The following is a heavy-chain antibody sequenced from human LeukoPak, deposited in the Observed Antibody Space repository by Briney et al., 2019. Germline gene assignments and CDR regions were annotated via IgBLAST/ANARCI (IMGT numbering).Heavy chain of an antibody. V-gene: IGHV3-48*03. CDR3: AREAGGIGY. CDR2: IGSSGSTI. CDR1: GFTFSSYE. D-gene: IGHD3-16*01. Sequence: PGGSLRLSCAASGFTFSSYEMNWVRQAPGKGLEWVSYIGSSGSTIYYAGSVKGRFTISRDNAKNSLYLQMNSLRAEDTAVYYCAREAGGIGYWGQGTLVTVSS. J-gene: IGHJ4*02.